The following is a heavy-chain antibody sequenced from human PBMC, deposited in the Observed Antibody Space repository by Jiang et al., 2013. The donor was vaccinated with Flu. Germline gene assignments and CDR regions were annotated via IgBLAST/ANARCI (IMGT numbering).Heavy chain of an antibody. CDR2: INHSGST. D-gene: IGHD6-13*01. Sequence: LLKPSETLSLTCAVYGGSFSGYYWSWIRQPPGKGLEWIGEINHSGSTNYNPSLKSRVTISVDTSKNQFSLKLSSVTAADTAVYYCARGWIAAAGYRKPYYFDYWGQGTLVTVSS. V-gene: IGHV4-34*01. CDR3: ARGWIAAAGYRKPYYFDY. J-gene: IGHJ4*02. CDR1: GGSFSGYY.